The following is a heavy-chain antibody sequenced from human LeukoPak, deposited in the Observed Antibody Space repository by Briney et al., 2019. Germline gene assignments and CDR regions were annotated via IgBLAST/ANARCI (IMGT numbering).Heavy chain of an antibody. CDR3: ARGGIAAAGKSYYYYGMDV. Sequence: SETLSLTCAVYGGSFSGYYWGWIRQPPGKGLEWIGEINHSGSTNYNPSLKSRVTISVDTSKNQFSLKLSSVTAADTAVYYCARGGIAAAGKSYYYYGMDVWGQGTTVTVSS. CDR2: INHSGST. D-gene: IGHD6-13*01. V-gene: IGHV4-34*01. CDR1: GGSFSGYY. J-gene: IGHJ6*02.